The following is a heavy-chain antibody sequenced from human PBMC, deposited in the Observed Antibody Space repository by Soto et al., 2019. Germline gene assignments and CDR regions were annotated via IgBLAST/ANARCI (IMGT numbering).Heavy chain of an antibody. CDR2: IRSKANSYAT. Sequence: EVQLVESGGGLVQPGGSLKLSCAASGFTFSGSAMHWVRQASGKGLEWVGRIRSKANSYATAYAASVKGRFTISRDDSKNTAYLQMNSLKTEDTAVYYCTRTYSNKRSADYYYYYGMDVWGQGTTVTVSS. CDR1: GFTFSGSA. J-gene: IGHJ6*02. V-gene: IGHV3-73*02. CDR3: TRTYSNKRSADYYYYYGMDV. D-gene: IGHD4-4*01.